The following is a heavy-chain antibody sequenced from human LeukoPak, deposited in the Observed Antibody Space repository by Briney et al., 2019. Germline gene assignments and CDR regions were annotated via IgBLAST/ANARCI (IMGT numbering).Heavy chain of an antibody. CDR1: GDSVSSNSAA. D-gene: IGHD5-18*01. CDR3: ARDEYSYGYGGYYYGMDV. Sequence: SQTLSLTCAISGDSVSSNSAAWNWIRQSPSRDLESLGRTYYRSKWYNDYAVSVKSRITINPDTSKNQFSLQLNSVTPEDTAVYYCARDEYSYGYGGYYYGMDVWGKGTTVTVSS. J-gene: IGHJ6*04. CDR2: TYYRSKWYN. V-gene: IGHV6-1*01.